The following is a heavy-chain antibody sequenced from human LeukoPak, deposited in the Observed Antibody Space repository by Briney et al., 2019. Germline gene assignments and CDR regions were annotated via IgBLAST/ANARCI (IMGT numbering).Heavy chain of an antibody. Sequence: RAGGSLRLSCAASGFTFSSYWMTWVRQAPGKGLEWVANLKEDGSERYYVDSVKSRFTISRDNAKNSLYLQMNSLRAEDTAVYYCARDRNRYFDYWGQGTLLTVSS. CDR1: GFTFSSYW. V-gene: IGHV3-7*04. D-gene: IGHD1-14*01. J-gene: IGHJ4*02. CDR2: LKEDGSER. CDR3: ARDRNRYFDY.